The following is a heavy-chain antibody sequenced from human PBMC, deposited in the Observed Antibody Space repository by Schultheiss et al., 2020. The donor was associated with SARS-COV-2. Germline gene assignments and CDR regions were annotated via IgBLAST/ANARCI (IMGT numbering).Heavy chain of an antibody. Sequence: GGSLRLSCAASGFTFSDYYMSWIRQAPGKGLEWVSYISSSSSYTNYADSVKGRFTISRDNAKNSLYLQMNSLRAEDTAVYYCARSQSYYDSSGYYDYWGQGTLVTVSS. CDR3: ARSQSYYDSSGYYDY. CDR1: GFTFSDYY. J-gene: IGHJ4*02. CDR2: ISSSSSYT. V-gene: IGHV3-11*06. D-gene: IGHD3-22*01.